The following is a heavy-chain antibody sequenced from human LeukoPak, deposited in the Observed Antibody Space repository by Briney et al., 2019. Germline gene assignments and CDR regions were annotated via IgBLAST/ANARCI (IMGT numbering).Heavy chain of an antibody. J-gene: IGHJ4*02. Sequence: ASVKVSCKASGYTFTSYGIGWVRQAPGQGLEWMGWISAYNGNTNYAQKLQGRVIMTTDTSTSTAYMELRSLRSEDTAVYYCATAVKGNERFLVPHWGQGTLVTVSS. CDR1: GYTFTSYG. CDR2: ISAYNGNT. CDR3: ATAVKGNERFLVPH. D-gene: IGHD3-3*01. V-gene: IGHV1-18*01.